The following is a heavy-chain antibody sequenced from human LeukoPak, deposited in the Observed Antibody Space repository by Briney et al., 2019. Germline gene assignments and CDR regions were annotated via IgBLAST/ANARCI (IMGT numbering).Heavy chain of an antibody. CDR3: ARLYEGYYGSGSSDLYYYYYMDV. Sequence: GASVKVSCKASGCTFTGYYMHWVRQAPGQGLEWMGCISAYNGNTNYAQKLQGRVTMTTDTSTSTAYMELRSLRSDDTAVYYCARLYEGYYGSGSSDLYYYYYMDVWGKGTTVTISS. CDR1: GCTFTGYY. V-gene: IGHV1-18*04. CDR2: ISAYNGNT. D-gene: IGHD3-10*01. J-gene: IGHJ6*03.